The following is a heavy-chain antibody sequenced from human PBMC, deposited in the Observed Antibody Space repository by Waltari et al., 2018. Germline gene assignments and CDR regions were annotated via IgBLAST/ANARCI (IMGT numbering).Heavy chain of an antibody. Sequence: QVQLVQSGAEVKKPGASVKVSCKASGYTFTSYAMHWVRQAPGQRLEWMGWINAGNGNTKYSQKFQGRVTITRDTSASTAYMELSSLRSEDTAVYYCARDMWPHYFDYWGQGTLVTVSS. CDR2: INAGNGNT. CDR1: GYTFTSYA. J-gene: IGHJ4*02. V-gene: IGHV1-3*01. D-gene: IGHD2-21*01. CDR3: ARDMWPHYFDY.